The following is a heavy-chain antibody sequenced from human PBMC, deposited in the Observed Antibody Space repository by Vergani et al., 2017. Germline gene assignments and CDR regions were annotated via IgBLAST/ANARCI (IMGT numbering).Heavy chain of an antibody. V-gene: IGHV3-33*01. CDR1: GFTFSSYG. Sequence: QVQLVESGGGVVQPGRSLRLSCAASGFTFSSYGMPWVRQAPGQGLEWVAVIWYDGSNEYYADSVKGRFTISRDNSKNTLYLQMNSLRAEDTAVYYCARARRGAFDIWGQGTMVTVSS. CDR3: ARARRGAFDI. CDR2: IWYDGSNE. J-gene: IGHJ3*02.